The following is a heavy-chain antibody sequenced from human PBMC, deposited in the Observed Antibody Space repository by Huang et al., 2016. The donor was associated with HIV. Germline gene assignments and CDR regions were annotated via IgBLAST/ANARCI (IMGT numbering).Heavy chain of an antibody. CDR3: ATATPMLGESGGWSGKVVITENVPYVD. J-gene: IGHJ4*02. D-gene: IGHD3-22*01. Sequence: QVHLVQSGAEVKKPGSSVKVSCKASGDSFTSLPINWVRRAPGQGLEWMGGRVPMSVFWTDAQKFRGRVTISADESTSTSYRELSRLRSDDTARYYGATATPMLGESGGWSGKVVITENVPYVDWGQGTLVTVSS. CDR2: RVPMSVFW. CDR1: GDSFTSLP. V-gene: IGHV1-69*01.